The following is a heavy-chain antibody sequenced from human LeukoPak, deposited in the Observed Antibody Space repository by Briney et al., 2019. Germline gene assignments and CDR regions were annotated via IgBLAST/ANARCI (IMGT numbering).Heavy chain of an antibody. V-gene: IGHV4-34*01. CDR1: GGSFSGYY. J-gene: IGHJ6*03. CDR3: ARAGHYYYYYYMDV. CDR2: INHSGST. Sequence: PSETLSLTCAVYGGSFSGYYWSWIRQPPGKGLEWIGEINHSGSTNYNPSLKSRVTISVGTSKNQFSLKLSSVTAADTAVYYCARAGHYYYYYYMDVWGKGTTATVSS.